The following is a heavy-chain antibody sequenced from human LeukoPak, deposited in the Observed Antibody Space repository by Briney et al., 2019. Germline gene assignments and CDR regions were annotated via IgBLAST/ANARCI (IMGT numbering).Heavy chain of an antibody. Sequence: GGSLRLSCAASGFTFSSNAMTWVRQAPGKGLEWVSGISGGTYYADSVKGRFTISRDNSKNMLYLQMNGLRAEDTAVYFCASRTYSTGWYYFDYWGQGTLVTVSS. CDR3: ASRTYSTGWYYFDY. V-gene: IGHV3-23*01. J-gene: IGHJ4*02. CDR1: GFTFSSNA. D-gene: IGHD6-19*01. CDR2: ISGGT.